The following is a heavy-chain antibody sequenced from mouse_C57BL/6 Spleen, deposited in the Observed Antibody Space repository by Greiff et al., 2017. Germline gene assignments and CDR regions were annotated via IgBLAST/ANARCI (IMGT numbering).Heavy chain of an antibody. CDR2: INPNNGGT. CDR1: GYTFTDYY. J-gene: IGHJ4*01. D-gene: IGHD4-1*02. CDR3: ARAQLGRFYYAMDY. Sequence: VQLKQSGPELVKPGASVKISCKASGYTFTDYYMNWVKQSHGKSLEWIGDINPNNGGTSYNQKFKGKATLTVDKSSSTAYMELRSLTSEDSAVYYCARAQLGRFYYAMDYWGQGTSVTVSS. V-gene: IGHV1-26*01.